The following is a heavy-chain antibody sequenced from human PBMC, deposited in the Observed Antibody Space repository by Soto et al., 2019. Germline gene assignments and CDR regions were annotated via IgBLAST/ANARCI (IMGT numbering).Heavy chain of an antibody. CDR3: ARRYYYDSSGYYRK. V-gene: IGHV4-34*01. J-gene: IGHJ4*02. Sequence: SETLSLTCAVYGGSFSGYYWSWIRQPPGKGLEWIGEINHSGSTNYNPSLKSRVTISVDTSKNQFSLKLSSVTAADTAVYYCARRYYYDSSGYYRKWGQGTLVTVSS. D-gene: IGHD3-22*01. CDR1: GGSFSGYY. CDR2: INHSGST.